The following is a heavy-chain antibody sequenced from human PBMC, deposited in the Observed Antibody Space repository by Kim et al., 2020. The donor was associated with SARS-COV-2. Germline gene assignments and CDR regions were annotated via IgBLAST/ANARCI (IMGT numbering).Heavy chain of an antibody. J-gene: IGHJ4*02. CDR2: IYYSGST. V-gene: IGHV4-39*01. Sequence: SKTLSLTCTVSGGSISSSSYYWGWIRQPPGKGLEWIGSIYYSGSTYYNPSLKSRVTISVDTSKNQFSLKLSSVTAADTAVYYCARHGLTVTFDYWGQGTLVTVSS. CDR1: GGSISSSSYY. CDR3: ARHGLTVTFDY. D-gene: IGHD3-16*01.